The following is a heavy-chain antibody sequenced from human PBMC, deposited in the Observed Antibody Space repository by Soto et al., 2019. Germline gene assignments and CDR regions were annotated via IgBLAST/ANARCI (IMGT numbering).Heavy chain of an antibody. J-gene: IGHJ2*01. Sequence: QVQLQESGPGLVKPSETLSLTCTVSGGSISSYYWSWIRQPPGKGLEWIGYIYYSGSTNYNPSLKSRVTISVDTSKNQFSLKLSSVTAADTAVYYCARRLDGDWNWYFDLWGRGTLVTVSS. D-gene: IGHD4-17*01. CDR1: GGSISSYY. V-gene: IGHV4-59*08. CDR2: IYYSGST. CDR3: ARRLDGDWNWYFDL.